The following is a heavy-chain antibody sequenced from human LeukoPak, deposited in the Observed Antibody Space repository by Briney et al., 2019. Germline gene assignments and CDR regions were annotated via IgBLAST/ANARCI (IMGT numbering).Heavy chain of an antibody. D-gene: IGHD3-9*01. Sequence: GGSLRLSCAASGFTVSSYAKSRVRQAPGKGLEWVSAISGSGGSTYYADSVKGRFTISRDNSKNTLYLQMNSLRAEDTAVYYCASVLTGYPDYYYYGMDVWGQGTTVTVSS. CDR1: GFTVSSYA. V-gene: IGHV3-23*01. CDR2: ISGSGGST. J-gene: IGHJ6*02. CDR3: ASVLTGYPDYYYYGMDV.